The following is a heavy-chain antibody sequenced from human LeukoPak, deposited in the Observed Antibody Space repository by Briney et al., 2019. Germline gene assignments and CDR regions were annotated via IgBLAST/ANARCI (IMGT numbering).Heavy chain of an antibody. CDR1: AGSIISYY. J-gene: IGHJ6*02. CDR2: IHYSGST. D-gene: IGHD2-21*02. V-gene: IGHV4-59*01. Sequence: PSETPSLICTDSAGSIISYYWSWIRQHPGKGLEWIGDIHYSGSTNYNPSLKSRVTISVDTSKNQFSLKVESVTAADTAVYYCASSLYGDGYYYQYGMEVWGQGTTVTVSS. CDR3: ASSLYGDGYYYQYGMEV.